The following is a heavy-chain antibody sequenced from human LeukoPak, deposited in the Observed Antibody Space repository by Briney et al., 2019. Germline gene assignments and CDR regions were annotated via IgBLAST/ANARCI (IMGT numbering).Heavy chain of an antibody. Sequence: RESLPISCLCSGSNFTSYWIGWARPMPGKGLEWMGIIYPGDSDTRYSPSFQGQVTISADKSISTAYLQWSSLKASDTAMYYCARRPLDSRGYVFDYGGQGTLVTVSS. CDR2: IYPGDSDT. CDR3: ARRPLDSRGYVFDY. J-gene: IGHJ4*02. V-gene: IGHV5-51*01. D-gene: IGHD3-22*01. CDR1: GSNFTSYW.